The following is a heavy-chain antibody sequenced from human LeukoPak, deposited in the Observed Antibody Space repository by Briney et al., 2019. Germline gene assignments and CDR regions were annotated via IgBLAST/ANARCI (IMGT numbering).Heavy chain of an antibody. V-gene: IGHV1-69*06. D-gene: IGHD3-10*01. Sequence: SVEVSCKASGYTFSNYAISWVRQAPGQGPEWMGGIIPIFGTLNYAPKFQGRVTITAAKYTSTAYMELSSLRSDDTAVYYCARDRRYYYSSGTFYRDAFDLWGQGTLVTVSS. CDR2: IIPIFGTL. CDR1: GYTFSNYA. CDR3: ARDRRYYYSSGTFYRDAFDL. J-gene: IGHJ3*01.